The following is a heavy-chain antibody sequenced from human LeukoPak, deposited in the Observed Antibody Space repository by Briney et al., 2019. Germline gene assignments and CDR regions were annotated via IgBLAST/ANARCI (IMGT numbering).Heavy chain of an antibody. D-gene: IGHD5-18*01. CDR1: GFTFSSYE. V-gene: IGHV3-48*03. CDR3: ARDPAYSYGYRTGGDY. Sequence: GGSLRLSCAASGFTFSSYEMNWVRQAPGKGLEWVSYISSSGSTIYYADSVKGRFTISRDNAKNSLYLQMNSLRAEDTAVYYCARDPAYSYGYRTGGDYWCQGTLVTVSS. CDR2: ISSSGSTI. J-gene: IGHJ4*02.